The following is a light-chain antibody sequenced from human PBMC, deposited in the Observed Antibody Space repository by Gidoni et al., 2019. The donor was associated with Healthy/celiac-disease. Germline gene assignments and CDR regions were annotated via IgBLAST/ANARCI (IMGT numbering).Light chain of an antibody. Sequence: EIVMTQSPATLSVSPGERATLSCRASQSVNSNLAWYQQKPGQAPRLLIYGASTRATGIPARFSGSGSGTEFTLTISSLQSEDFAVYYCQQYNNWLRTFXQXTKVEIK. V-gene: IGKV3-15*01. J-gene: IGKJ1*01. CDR2: GAS. CDR1: QSVNSN. CDR3: QQYNNWLRT.